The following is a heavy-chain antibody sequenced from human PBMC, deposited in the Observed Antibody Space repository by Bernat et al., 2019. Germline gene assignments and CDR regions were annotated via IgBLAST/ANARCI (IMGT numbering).Heavy chain of an antibody. D-gene: IGHD2-2*01. V-gene: IGHV3-23*01. Sequence: EVQLLESGGGLVQPGGSLRLSCAASGFTFSSYAMSWVRQAPGKGLEWVSAISGSGGSTYYADSVKGRFTISRDNSKNTLYLQMNSLRAEDTAVYYCVSTIPWGDCSSTSCLYFDYWGQGTLVTVSS. CDR2: ISGSGGST. CDR3: VSTIPWGDCSSTSCLYFDY. CDR1: GFTFSSYA. J-gene: IGHJ4*02.